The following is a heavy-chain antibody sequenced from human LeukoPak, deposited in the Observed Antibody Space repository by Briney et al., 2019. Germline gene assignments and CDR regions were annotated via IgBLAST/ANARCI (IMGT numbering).Heavy chain of an antibody. CDR2: IYYSGST. J-gene: IGHJ6*03. CDR3: ARELRYYYMDV. V-gene: IGHV4-30-4*08. CDR1: GGSISSGDYY. Sequence: SETLSLTCTVSGGSISSGDYYWSWIRQPPGKGLEWIGYIYYSGSTYYNPSLKSRVTISVDTSKNQFFLKLSSVTAADTAVYYCARELRYYYMDVWGKGTTVTVSS.